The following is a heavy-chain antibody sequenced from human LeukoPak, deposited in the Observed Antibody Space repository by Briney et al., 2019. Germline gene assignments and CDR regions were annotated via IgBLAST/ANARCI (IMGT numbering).Heavy chain of an antibody. CDR1: GCTFSSYG. Sequence: ASVKVSCKASGCTFSSYGISWVRQAPGQGLEWMGWIIAFIGTTNYAQKLQGRVTITTDASTSTAYMELSRLGSDDAAVYDCSRGGVDSVVVPAGKVDLWDYWGQGTLVTVSS. V-gene: IGHV1-18*01. CDR3: SRGGVDSVVVPAGKVDLWDY. CDR2: IIAFIGTT. D-gene: IGHD2-2*01. J-gene: IGHJ4*02.